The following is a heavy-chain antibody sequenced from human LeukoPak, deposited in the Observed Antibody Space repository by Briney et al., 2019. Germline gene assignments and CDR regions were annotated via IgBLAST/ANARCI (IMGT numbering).Heavy chain of an antibody. CDR2: FNTEDGET. J-gene: IGHJ3*02. CDR1: GYTLTELS. Sequence: ASVKVSCKVSGYTLTELSMHWVRQAPGQGLEWMGGFNTEDGETIYAQKFQGRVTMTEDTSTDTAYMELSSLRSEDTAVYYCARIPSRELVIWGTYAFDIWGQGTMVTVSS. V-gene: IGHV1-24*01. D-gene: IGHD3-16*01. CDR3: ARIPSRELVIWGTYAFDI.